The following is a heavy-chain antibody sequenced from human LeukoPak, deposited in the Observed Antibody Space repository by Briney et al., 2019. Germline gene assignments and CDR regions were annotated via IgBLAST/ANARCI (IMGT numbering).Heavy chain of an antibody. D-gene: IGHD6-19*01. CDR1: GFTFSSYW. CDR3: ARDVDSSGWYSGRNYYYIDV. J-gene: IGHJ6*03. Sequence: GGSLRLSCAASGFTFSSYWMTWIRQAPGKGLEWVSVIYSGGSTYYADSVKGRFTISRDNSKNTLYLQMNSLRAEDTAVYYCARDVDSSGWYSGRNYYYIDVWGKGTTVTVSS. CDR2: IYSGGST. V-gene: IGHV3-53*01.